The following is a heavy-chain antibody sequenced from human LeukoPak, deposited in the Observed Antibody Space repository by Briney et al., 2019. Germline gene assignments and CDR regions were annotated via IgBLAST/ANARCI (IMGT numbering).Heavy chain of an antibody. CDR3: ARGSRGNIVAAGHFDY. CDR1: GFIFSIYS. Sequence: GGSLRLSCAASGFIFSIYSMNWVRQAPGKGLEWVSSISSSSIYIYCADSVKGRFTISRDNAKNSLYLQMNSLRAEDTAVYYCARGSRGNIVAAGHFDYWGQGTLVTVSS. D-gene: IGHD6-13*01. V-gene: IGHV3-21*01. CDR2: ISSSSIYI. J-gene: IGHJ4*02.